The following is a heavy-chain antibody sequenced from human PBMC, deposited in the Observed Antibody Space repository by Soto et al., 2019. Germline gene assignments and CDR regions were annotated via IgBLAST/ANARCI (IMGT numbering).Heavy chain of an antibody. CDR1: GFTFSSYA. CDR2: ISGSGGST. Sequence: GGSLRLSCAASGFTFSSYAMSWVRQAPGKGLEWVSAISGSGGSTYYADSVKGRFTISRDNSKSTLYLQMNSLRAEDTAVYYWATLGYYYGSGSYYKYVDYWGQGTLVTVS. CDR3: ATLGYYYGSGSYYKYVDY. D-gene: IGHD3-10*01. V-gene: IGHV3-23*01. J-gene: IGHJ4*02.